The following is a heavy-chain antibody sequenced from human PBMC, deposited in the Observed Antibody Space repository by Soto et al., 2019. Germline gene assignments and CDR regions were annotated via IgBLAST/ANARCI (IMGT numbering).Heavy chain of an antibody. Sequence: GESLKTSCKGSGYRFSSYWIAWVRQMPGKGLEWMGIIYPGDSDTMYSPSFQGQVTFSADKSTSTAYLQWSSLKASDTAMYYCARQGSNGAYYYYGMDVWGQGTTVTVSS. J-gene: IGHJ6*02. CDR2: IYPGDSDT. CDR1: GYRFSSYW. D-gene: IGHD2-8*01. V-gene: IGHV5-51*01. CDR3: ARQGSNGAYYYYGMDV.